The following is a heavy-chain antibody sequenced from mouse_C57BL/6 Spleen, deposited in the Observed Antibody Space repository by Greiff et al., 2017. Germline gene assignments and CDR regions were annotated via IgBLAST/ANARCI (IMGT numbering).Heavy chain of an antibody. CDR1: GFTFSDYY. Sequence: VHLVESEGGLVQPGRSMKLSCTASGFTFSDYYMAWVRQVPEKGLEWVANINYDGSSTYYLDSLKSRFIISRDNAKNILYLQMSSLKSEDTATYYCARALYYGNYPDYWGQGTTLTVSS. CDR3: ARALYYGNYPDY. J-gene: IGHJ2*01. D-gene: IGHD2-1*01. V-gene: IGHV5-16*01. CDR2: INYDGSST.